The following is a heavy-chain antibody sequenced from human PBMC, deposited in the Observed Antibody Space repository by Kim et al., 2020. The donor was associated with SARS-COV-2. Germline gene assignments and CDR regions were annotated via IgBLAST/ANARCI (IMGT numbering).Heavy chain of an antibody. V-gene: IGHV3-48*03. Sequence: GSLRLSCAASGFTFSSYEMNWVRQPPGKGLEWVSYISSHGTIYYADSVKGRFTISRDNAKNSLFLQMNSLRAEDTAVYYCARGRSGYSTVGFYYYMDVW. CDR2: ISSHGTI. D-gene: IGHD3-3*01. CDR1: GFTFSSYE. CDR3: ARGRSGYSTVGFYYYMDV. J-gene: IGHJ6*03.